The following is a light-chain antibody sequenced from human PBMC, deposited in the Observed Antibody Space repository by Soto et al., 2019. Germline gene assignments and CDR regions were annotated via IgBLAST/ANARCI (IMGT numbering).Light chain of an antibody. CDR1: ESIGTW. V-gene: IGKV1-5*03. CDR2: KAS. Sequence: DIQMTQSPSTLSASVGDRVTISCRASESIGTWLAWYQQKPGKAPNLLIYKASRLESGVPSRFSGSGSGTEFTLTISSLQPEDFATYYCLQHNSYPSITFGQGTRLEIK. J-gene: IGKJ5*01. CDR3: LQHNSYPSIT.